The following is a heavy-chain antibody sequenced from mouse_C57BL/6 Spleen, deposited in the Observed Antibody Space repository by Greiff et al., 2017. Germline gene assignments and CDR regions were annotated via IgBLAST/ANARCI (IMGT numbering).Heavy chain of an antibody. J-gene: IGHJ4*01. Sequence: QVQLKQPGAELVKPGASVKLSCKASGYTFTSYWMQWVKQRPGQGLEWIGEIDPSDSYTNYNQKFKGKATLTVDTSSSTAYMQLSSLTSEDSAVYYCARREDSSGYAMDYWGQGTSVTVSS. D-gene: IGHD3-2*02. CDR1: GYTFTSYW. CDR3: ARREDSSGYAMDY. CDR2: IDPSDSYT. V-gene: IGHV1-50*01.